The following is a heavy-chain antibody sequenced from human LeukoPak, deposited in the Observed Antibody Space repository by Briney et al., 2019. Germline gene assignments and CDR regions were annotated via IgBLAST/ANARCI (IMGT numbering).Heavy chain of an antibody. CDR2: ISWNSGSI. J-gene: IGHJ5*02. CDR3: AKDSGSTELNWIDP. V-gene: IGHV3-9*01. D-gene: IGHD1-7*01. CDR1: GFTFDDYA. Sequence: PGGSLRLSCAASGFTFDDYAMHWVRQAPGKGLEWVSGISWNSGSIGYADSVKGRFTISRDNAKNSLYLQMNSLRAEDTALYYCAKDSGSTELNWIDPWGQGTLVTVSS.